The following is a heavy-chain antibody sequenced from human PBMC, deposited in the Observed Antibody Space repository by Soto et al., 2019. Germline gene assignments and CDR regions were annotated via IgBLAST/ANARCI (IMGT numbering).Heavy chain of an antibody. CDR3: GGGGYCSSTSCLRYYYYYYGMDV. Sequence: SVKVSCKASGGTFSSYAISWVRQAPGQGLEWMGGIIPIFGTANYAQKFQGRVTITADESTSTAYMELSSLRSEDTAVYYCGGGGYCSSTSCLRYYYYYYGMDVWGQGTTVTVSS. CDR2: IIPIFGTA. CDR1: GGTFSSYA. J-gene: IGHJ6*02. V-gene: IGHV1-69*13. D-gene: IGHD2-2*03.